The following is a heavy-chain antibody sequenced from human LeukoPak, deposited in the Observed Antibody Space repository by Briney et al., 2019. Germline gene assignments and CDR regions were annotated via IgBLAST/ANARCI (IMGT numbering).Heavy chain of an antibody. CDR2: IHYSGRT. J-gene: IGHJ6*02. Sequence: SETLSLTCIVSGGSISINNYYWGWIRQPPGKGLEWIGSIHYSGRTYYNPSLESRVTISVDTSKNQFSLKLSSVTAADTAVYYCARDNGPGGMDVWGQGTTVTVSS. D-gene: IGHD2-8*01. CDR1: GGSISINNYY. CDR3: ARDNGPGGMDV. V-gene: IGHV4-39*07.